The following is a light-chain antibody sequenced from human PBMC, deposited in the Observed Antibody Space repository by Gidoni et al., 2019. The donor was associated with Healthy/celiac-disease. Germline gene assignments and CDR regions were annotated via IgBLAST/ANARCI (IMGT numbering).Light chain of an antibody. J-gene: IGLJ2*01. Sequence: QSALTQPASVSGSPGQSIPISCTGTSSDVGGYNYVSWYQQHPGKAPKLMLYDVSNRPSGVSNRFSGSKSGNTASLTISGLQAEDEADYYCSSYTSSSNVVFGGGTKLTVL. CDR1: SSDVGGYNY. V-gene: IGLV2-14*03. CDR2: DVS. CDR3: SSYTSSSNVV.